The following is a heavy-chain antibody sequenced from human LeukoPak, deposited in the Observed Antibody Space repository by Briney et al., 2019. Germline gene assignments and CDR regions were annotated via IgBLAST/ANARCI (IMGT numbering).Heavy chain of an antibody. CDR2: IYYSGST. Sequence: KPSETLSLTCTVSGGSISSYYWSWIRQPPGKGLEWIGYIYYSGSTNYNPSLKSRVTISVDTSKNQFSLKLSSVTAADTAVYYCARGDDSSGYYPRWYFDLWGRGTLVTVSS. D-gene: IGHD3-22*01. CDR3: ARGDDSSGYYPRWYFDL. J-gene: IGHJ2*01. CDR1: GGSISSYY. V-gene: IGHV4-59*01.